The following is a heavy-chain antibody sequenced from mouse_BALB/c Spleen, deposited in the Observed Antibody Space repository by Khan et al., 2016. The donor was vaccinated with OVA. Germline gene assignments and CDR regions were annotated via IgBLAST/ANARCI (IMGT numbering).Heavy chain of an antibody. J-gene: IGHJ4*01. D-gene: IGHD1-1*01. CDR2: INTGGAGP. CDR3: ARDYYGADYGLDY. CDR1: GFTFRSYT. Sequence: EVELVESGGGLVQPGGSVKLSCAASGFTFRSYTMSWVRQALEKGLKWVAYINTGGAGPYYPDDVKGRFTISRETAANSVYLQITSLRSEDMAIYFCARDYYGADYGLDYWGQGTLVTVSA. V-gene: IGHV5-12-2*01.